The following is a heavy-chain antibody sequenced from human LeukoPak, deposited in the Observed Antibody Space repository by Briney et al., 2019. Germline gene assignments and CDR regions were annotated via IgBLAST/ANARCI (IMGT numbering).Heavy chain of an antibody. V-gene: IGHV1-69*04. Sequence: GASVKVSCKASGGTSNRDAINWVRQAPGQGLEWMGRIIPILATTYAPLFEDRLTITADKSTNTVYVELSSLESDDTAVYYCARHPTSFDWLRDWGQGTLVTVSS. D-gene: IGHD3-9*01. CDR3: ARHPTSFDWLRD. CDR1: GGTSNRDA. CDR2: IIPILAT. J-gene: IGHJ4*02.